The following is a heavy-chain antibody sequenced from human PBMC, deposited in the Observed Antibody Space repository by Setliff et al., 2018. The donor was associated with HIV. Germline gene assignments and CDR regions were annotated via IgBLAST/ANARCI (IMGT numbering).Heavy chain of an antibody. Sequence: SETLSLTCAVYGGSFSDYYWTWIRQPPGKGLEWIGYIYYTGSTYYNPSLKSRVTISLDTSRNQFSLKLSSVTAADTAVYYCECYNSDDGYFDNWGQGALVTVSS. CDR1: GGSFSDYY. CDR3: ECYNSDDGYFDN. CDR2: IYYTGST. D-gene: IGHD2-8*01. J-gene: IGHJ4*02. V-gene: IGHV4-30-4*08.